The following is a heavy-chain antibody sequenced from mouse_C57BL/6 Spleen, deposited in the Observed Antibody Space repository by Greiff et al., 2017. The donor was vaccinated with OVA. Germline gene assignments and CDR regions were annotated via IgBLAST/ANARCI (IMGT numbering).Heavy chain of an antibody. D-gene: IGHD4-1*01. Sequence: QVQLQQSGAELARPGASVKLSCKASGYTFTSYGISWVKQRTGQGLEWIGEIYPRSGNTYYNEKFKGKATLTADKSSSTAYMELRSLTSEDSAVYFCAETGTVFAYWGQGTLVTVSA. CDR2: IYPRSGNT. CDR1: GYTFTSYG. J-gene: IGHJ3*01. CDR3: AETGTVFAY. V-gene: IGHV1-81*01.